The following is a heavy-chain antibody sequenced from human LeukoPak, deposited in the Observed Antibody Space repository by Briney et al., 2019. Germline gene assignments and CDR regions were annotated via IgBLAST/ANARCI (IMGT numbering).Heavy chain of an antibody. D-gene: IGHD2-8*01. Sequence: GGSLRLSCVASGFTFRNYYMDWVRQVRGKGLVWVSRISGDGSSIFYADSVKGRFTISRDNAKNSLYVQMNSLRADDSAVYYCARSSNGVYIQWGQGTLVTVSS. CDR3: ARSSNGVYIQ. V-gene: IGHV3-74*01. J-gene: IGHJ4*02. CDR2: ISGDGSSI. CDR1: GFTFRNYY.